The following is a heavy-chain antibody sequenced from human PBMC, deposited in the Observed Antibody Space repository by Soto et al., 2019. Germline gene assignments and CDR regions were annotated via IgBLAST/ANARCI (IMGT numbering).Heavy chain of an antibody. Sequence: QVQLVESGGGVVQPGRSLRLSCAASGFTFSSYAMHWVRQAPGKWLEWVAVISYDGSNKYYADSVKGRFTISRDNSKNTLYLQMNSLRAEDTAVYYCATPGGGMDVWGQGTTVNVSS. CDR2: ISYDGSNK. V-gene: IGHV3-30-3*01. CDR3: ATPGGGMDV. J-gene: IGHJ6*02. CDR1: GFTFSSYA.